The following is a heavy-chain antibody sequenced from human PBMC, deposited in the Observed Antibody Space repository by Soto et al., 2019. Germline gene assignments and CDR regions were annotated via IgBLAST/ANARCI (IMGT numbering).Heavy chain of an antibody. CDR3: ARGLRYPMGWVAPAAMGSWFDP. Sequence: SETLSLTCAVYGGSFSGYYWSWIRQPPGKGLEWIGEINHSGSTNYNPSLKSRVTISVDTSKNQFSLKLSSVTAADTAVYYCARGLRYPMGWVAPAAMGSWFDPWGQGTLVTVSS. V-gene: IGHV4-34*01. J-gene: IGHJ5*02. CDR2: INHSGST. CDR1: GGSFSGYY. D-gene: IGHD2-2*01.